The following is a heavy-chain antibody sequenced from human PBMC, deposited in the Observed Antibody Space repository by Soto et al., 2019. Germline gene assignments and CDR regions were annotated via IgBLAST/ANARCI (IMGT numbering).Heavy chain of an antibody. D-gene: IGHD2-2*01. CDR3: ATIKSVVVPAAMPQNPYYYYGMDV. CDR1: GYTLTELS. J-gene: IGHJ6*02. Sequence: ASVKVSCKVSGYTLTELSMHWVRQAPGKGLEWMGGFDPEDGETIYAQKFQGRVTMTEDTSTDTAYMELSSLRSEDTAVYYCATIKSVVVPAAMPQNPYYYYGMDVWGQGTTVTVSS. CDR2: FDPEDGET. V-gene: IGHV1-24*01.